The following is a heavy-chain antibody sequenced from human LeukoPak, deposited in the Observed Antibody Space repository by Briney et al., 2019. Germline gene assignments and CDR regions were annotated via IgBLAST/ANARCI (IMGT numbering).Heavy chain of an antibody. J-gene: IGHJ4*02. V-gene: IGHV4-39*01. CDR3: ARHVYRTSHVDY. D-gene: IGHD2-2*01. CDR1: GGSISSSSYY. Sequence: SETLSLTCTVSGGSISSSSYYWGWIRQPPGKGLEWIGTFFYSGSTYCNPSLKSRVTISIDTSKNRFSLKLTSVTAADTAVYYCARHVYRTSHVDYWGQGTLVTVSS. CDR2: FFYSGST.